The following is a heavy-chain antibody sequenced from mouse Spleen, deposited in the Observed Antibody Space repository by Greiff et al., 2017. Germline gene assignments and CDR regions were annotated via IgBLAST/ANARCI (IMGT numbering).Heavy chain of an antibody. Sequence: EVQLVESGGGLVQPKGSLKLSCAASGFTFNTYAMHWVRQAPGKGLEWVARIRSKSSNYATYYADSVKDRFTISRDDSQSMLYLQMNNLKTEDTAMYYCVRDEAYYRYDGFAYWGQGTLVTVSA. CDR1: GFTFNTYA. CDR2: IRSKSSNYAT. D-gene: IGHD2-14*01. CDR3: VRDEAYYRYDGFAY. V-gene: IGHV10-3*01. J-gene: IGHJ3*01.